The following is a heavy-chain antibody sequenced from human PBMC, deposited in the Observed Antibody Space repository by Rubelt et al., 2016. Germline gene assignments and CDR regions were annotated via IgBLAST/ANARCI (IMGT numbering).Heavy chain of an antibody. Sequence: QLQLQESGPGLVKPSETLSLTCTVSGGSISSSSYYWGWIRQPPGKGLEWIGSIYYSGGTYYNPSLKSRVTISLDTSKNQFYLKLSSVTAADTAVYYCARKVAATLANRIDYWGQGTLVTVSS. D-gene: IGHD2-15*01. CDR1: GGSISSSSYY. V-gene: IGHV4-39*01. J-gene: IGHJ4*02. CDR3: ARKVAATLANRIDY. CDR2: IYYSGGT.